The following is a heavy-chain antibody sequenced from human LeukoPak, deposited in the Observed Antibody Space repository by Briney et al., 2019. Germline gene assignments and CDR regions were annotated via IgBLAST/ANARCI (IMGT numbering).Heavy chain of an antibody. CDR1: GYIFTNYY. J-gene: IGHJ5*02. D-gene: IGHD3-22*01. Sequence: ASGKVSCKASGYIFTNYYLYWVRQAAGQGLEWMGVINPVGGVTTYAQKFQGRVTMTRDMSTSTVYMELSSLRSEDTAVYYCARDSSGYLRWFDPWGQGTLVTVSS. CDR2: INPVGGVT. V-gene: IGHV1-46*01. CDR3: ARDSSGYLRWFDP.